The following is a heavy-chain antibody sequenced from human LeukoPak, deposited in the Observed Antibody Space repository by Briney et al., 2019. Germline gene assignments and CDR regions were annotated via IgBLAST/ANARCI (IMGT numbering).Heavy chain of an antibody. Sequence: GGSLRLSCVASGFTFDDYAMHWVRQAPGKGLEWVAGINWNSVSAVYADSLKGRLTISRDNSKNTLYLQMNSLRAEDTAVYYCAKVGPEYYYYMDVWGKGTTVTVSS. CDR1: GFTFDDYA. CDR3: AKVGPEYYYYMDV. V-gene: IGHV3-9*01. D-gene: IGHD1-14*01. CDR2: INWNSVSA. J-gene: IGHJ6*03.